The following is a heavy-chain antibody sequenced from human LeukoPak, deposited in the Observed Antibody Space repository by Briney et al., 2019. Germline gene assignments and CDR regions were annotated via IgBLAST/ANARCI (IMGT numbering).Heavy chain of an antibody. V-gene: IGHV3-48*03. CDR3: ARDRWLQFDRYFYGIDV. D-gene: IGHD5-24*01. J-gene: IGHJ6*02. Sequence: GGSLRLSCAASGFTLSSYEINWVRQAPGKGLEWVSYISSGGSTIYYADSVKGRLTISRDNAKNSLYLQMNSLTAEDTAVYFCARDRWLQFDRYFYGIDVWGQGTTVTVSS. CDR1: GFTLSSYE. CDR2: ISSGGSTI.